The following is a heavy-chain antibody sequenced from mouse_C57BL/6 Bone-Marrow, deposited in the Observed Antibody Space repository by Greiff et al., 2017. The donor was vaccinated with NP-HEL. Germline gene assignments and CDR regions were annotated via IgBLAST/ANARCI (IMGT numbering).Heavy chain of an antibody. D-gene: IGHD1-1*01. V-gene: IGHV2-6-1*01. J-gene: IGHJ4*01. CDR1: GFSLTSYG. Sequence: QVQLKESGPGLVAPSQSLSITCTVSGFSLTSYGVHWVRQPPGKGLEWLVVIWSDGSTTYNSALKSRLCISKDNSKIQVFLKMNSLQTDETAMYYCARQYSSYDYAMDYWGQGTSVTVSS. CDR3: ARQYSSYDYAMDY. CDR2: IWSDGST.